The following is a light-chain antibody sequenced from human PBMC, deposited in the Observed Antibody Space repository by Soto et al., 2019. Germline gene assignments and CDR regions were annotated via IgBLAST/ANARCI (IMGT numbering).Light chain of an antibody. J-gene: IGKJ4*01. V-gene: IGKV3D-15*01. CDR3: QHYNNWPFT. Sequence: EIVLTQSPGTLSVSPGERATLSCRASQSVDSSDLAWFQQKPGQAPRLLIYGASRRATGIPDRFSGIGSGTEFTLTISSLQSEDFVVYYCQHYNNWPFTFGGGTKVDIK. CDR1: QSVDSSD. CDR2: GAS.